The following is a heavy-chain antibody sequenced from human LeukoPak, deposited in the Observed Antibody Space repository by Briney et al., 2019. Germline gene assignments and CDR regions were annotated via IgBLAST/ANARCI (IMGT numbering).Heavy chain of an antibody. Sequence: HSGGSLRLSCAASGFLFSGYGMNCVRQAPGKGLEWVSYISSSGSTIYYADSVRGRFTISRDNAKNSLNLQMNSLRAEDTAVYFCARRLIGPRPLYYYYMDVWGKGTTVTVSS. CDR1: GFLFSGYG. CDR2: ISSSGSTI. V-gene: IGHV3-48*01. D-gene: IGHD6-6*01. J-gene: IGHJ6*03. CDR3: ARRLIGPRPLYYYYMDV.